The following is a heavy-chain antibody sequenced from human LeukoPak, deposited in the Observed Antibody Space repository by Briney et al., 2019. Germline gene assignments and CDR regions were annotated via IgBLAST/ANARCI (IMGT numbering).Heavy chain of an antibody. J-gene: IGHJ4*02. CDR2: ISGSGYIT. CDR1: EFTFSSYA. V-gene: IGHV3-23*01. CDR3: AKHDYGDYRDFDY. D-gene: IGHD4-17*01. Sequence: GGSLRLSCAASEFTFSSYAMSWARQAPGKGLEWVSSISGSGYITYYADSVKGRFTVSRDNSKNTLFLQMNSLRAEDTAVYYCAKHDYGDYRDFDYWGQGTLVTVSS.